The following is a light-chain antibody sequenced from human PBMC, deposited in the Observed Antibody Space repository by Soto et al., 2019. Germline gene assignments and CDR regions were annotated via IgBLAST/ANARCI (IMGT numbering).Light chain of an antibody. CDR2: DDD. CDR3: RSWDSSLSAYV. CDR1: SSNIGGNS. Sequence: QSVLTQLPSVSAAPGQRVTISCSGSSSNIGGNSVSWYQQLPGTAPKLLIYDDDKRPSGIPDRFSGSKSGTSATLGITGFQTGDEADYYCRSWDSSLSAYVFGTGTKATVL. V-gene: IGLV1-51*01. J-gene: IGLJ1*01.